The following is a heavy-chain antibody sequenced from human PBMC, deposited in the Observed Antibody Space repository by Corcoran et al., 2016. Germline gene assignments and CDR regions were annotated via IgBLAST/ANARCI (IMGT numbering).Heavy chain of an antibody. CDR3: ARERSWYGGYYYGMDV. Sequence: QVQLVESGGGVVQPGRSLRLSCAASGFTFSSYGMHWGRQAPGKGLEWVAVIWYDGSNKYYADSVKGRFTISRDNSKNTLYLQMNSLRAEDTAVYYCARERSWYGGYYYGMDVWGQGTTVTVSS. CDR1: GFTFSSYG. CDR2: IWYDGSNK. J-gene: IGHJ6*02. D-gene: IGHD6-13*01. V-gene: IGHV3-33*01.